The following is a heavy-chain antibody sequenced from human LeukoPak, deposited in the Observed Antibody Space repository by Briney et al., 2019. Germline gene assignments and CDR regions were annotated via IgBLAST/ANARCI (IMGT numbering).Heavy chain of an antibody. J-gene: IGHJ3*02. CDR1: GYSFTSYW. V-gene: IGHV5-51*01. CDR2: IYPGDSET. D-gene: IGHD2-15*01. Sequence: AGESLKISCKGSGYSFTSYWIGWVRQMPGKGLEWMGIIYPGDSETRYSPSFQGQVTISADKSISTAYLQWSSLKASDTAMYYCARQWYCGGGSCLDAFDIWGQGTMVTVSS. CDR3: ARQWYCGGGSCLDAFDI.